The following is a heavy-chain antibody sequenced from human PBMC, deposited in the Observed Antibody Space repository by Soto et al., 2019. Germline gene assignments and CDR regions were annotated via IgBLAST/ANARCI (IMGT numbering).Heavy chain of an antibody. CDR1: GGTFSSYA. CDR2: IIPIFGTA. V-gene: IGHV1-69*13. J-gene: IGHJ5*02. Sequence: SVKVSCKASGGTFSSYAISWVRQAPGQGLEWMGGIIPIFGTANYAQKFQGRVTITADESTSTAYMELSSLRSEDTAVYYCARQRDYYDSSGLGWFDPWGQGTLVTRLL. CDR3: ARQRDYYDSSGLGWFDP. D-gene: IGHD3-22*01.